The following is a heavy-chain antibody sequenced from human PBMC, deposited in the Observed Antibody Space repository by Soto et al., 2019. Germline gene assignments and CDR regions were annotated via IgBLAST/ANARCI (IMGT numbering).Heavy chain of an antibody. V-gene: IGHV3-30-3*01. D-gene: IGHD1-26*01. CDR3: ARDSGELLLGV. J-gene: IGHJ4*02. CDR2: ISYDGSNK. Sequence: GGSLRLSCAASGFTFSSYAMHWVRQAPGKGLEWVAVISYDGSNKYYADSVKGRFTISRDNSKNTLYLQMNSLRAEDTAVYYCARDSGELLLGVWGQGTLVTVSS. CDR1: GFTFSSYA.